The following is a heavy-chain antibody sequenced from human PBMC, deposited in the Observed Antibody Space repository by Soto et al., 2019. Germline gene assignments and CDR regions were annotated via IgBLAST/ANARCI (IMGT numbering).Heavy chain of an antibody. CDR2: ISWDGGST. Sequence: EVQLVESGGVVVQPGGSLRLSCAASGFTFDDYTMHWVRQAPGKGLEWVSLISWDGGSTYYADSVKGRFTISRDNSKNPLYLQMNSLRTEDTALYYCAKSVERQQLGTGLWFDPWGQGTLVTVSS. V-gene: IGHV3-43*01. CDR3: AKSVERQQLGTGLWFDP. D-gene: IGHD6-13*01. CDR1: GFTFDDYT. J-gene: IGHJ5*02.